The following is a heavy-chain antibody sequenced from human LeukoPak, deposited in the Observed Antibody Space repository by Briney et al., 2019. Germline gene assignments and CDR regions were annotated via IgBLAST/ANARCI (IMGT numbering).Heavy chain of an antibody. D-gene: IGHD5-18*01. CDR3: ARDSGARGYSYGAY. CDR2: IKQDGSEK. V-gene: IGHV3-7*01. CDR1: GSTFSSYW. J-gene: IGHJ4*02. Sequence: GSLRLSCAASGSTFSSYWMSWVRQAPGKGLEWVANIKQDGSEKYYVDSVKGRFTISRDNAKNSLYLQMNSLRAEDTAVYYCARDSGARGYSYGAYWGQGTLVTVSS.